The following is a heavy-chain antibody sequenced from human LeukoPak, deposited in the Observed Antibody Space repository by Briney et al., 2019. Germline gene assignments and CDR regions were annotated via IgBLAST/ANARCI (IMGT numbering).Heavy chain of an antibody. CDR2: IIPIFGTA. J-gene: IGHJ4*02. CDR1: GGTFSSYA. Sequence: SVKVSCKASGGTFSSYAISWVRQAPGQGLEWMGGIIPIFGTANYAQKFQGRVTITADESTSTAYMELSSLRSEDTAVYYCARSFANHDYGGINFDYWGQGTLVTVSS. CDR3: ARSFANHDYGGINFDY. D-gene: IGHD4-23*01. V-gene: IGHV1-69*01.